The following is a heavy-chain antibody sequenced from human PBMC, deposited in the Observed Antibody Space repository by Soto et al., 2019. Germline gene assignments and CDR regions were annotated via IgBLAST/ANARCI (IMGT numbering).Heavy chain of an antibody. CDR3: TTDEITMIVVVQKY. CDR2: IKSKTDGGTT. Sequence: GSLRLSCAASGFTFSNAWMNWVRQAPGKGLEWVGRIKSKTDGGTTDYAAPVKGRFTISRDDSKNTLYLQMNSLKTEDTAVYYCTTDEITMIVVVQKYWGQGTLVTVSS. J-gene: IGHJ4*02. V-gene: IGHV3-15*07. CDR1: GFTFSNAW. D-gene: IGHD3-22*01.